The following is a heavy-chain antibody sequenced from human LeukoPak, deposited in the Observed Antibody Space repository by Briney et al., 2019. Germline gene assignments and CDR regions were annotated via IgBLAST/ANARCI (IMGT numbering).Heavy chain of an antibody. CDR3: AKRDDSGGNLVDL. V-gene: IGHV4-39*02. CDR1: GGSISSSSYY. J-gene: IGHJ4*02. Sequence: SETLSLTCTVSGGSISSSSYYWGWIRQPPGKGLEWIGSIYYSGSTYYNPSLENRVTISIDTSKNHFSLKLSSLSAADTSVYYCAKRDDSGGNLVDLWGQGTLVTVS. D-gene: IGHD3-22*01. CDR2: IYYSGST.